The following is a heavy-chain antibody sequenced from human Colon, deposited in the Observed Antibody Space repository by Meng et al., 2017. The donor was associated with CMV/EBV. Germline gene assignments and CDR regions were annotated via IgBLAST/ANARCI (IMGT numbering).Heavy chain of an antibody. J-gene: IGHJ6*02. CDR2: ISSSGSTI. Sequence: GGSLRLSCAASGFSFGSYEMNWVRQAPGKGLEWVSYISSSGSTIHYADSVKGRFTISRDNVKNSLYLHMNSLRAEDTAVYYCAKDLDADQMLGSPPSGLGVCRQGTTVTVSS. CDR3: AKDLDADQMLGSPPSGLGV. V-gene: IGHV3-48*03. CDR1: GFSFGSYE. D-gene: IGHD2-2*01.